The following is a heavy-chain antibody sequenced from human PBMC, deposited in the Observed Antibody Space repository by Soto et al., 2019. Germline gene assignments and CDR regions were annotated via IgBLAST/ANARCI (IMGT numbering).Heavy chain of an antibody. V-gene: IGHV3-53*01. CDR2: IYSGGST. Sequence: GGSLRLSCAASGFTVSSNYMSWVRQAPGKGLEWVSVIYSGGSTYYADSVKGRFTISRDNSKNTLYLQMNSLRAEDTAVYYCATWSMITFGLFDYWGQGTLVTVSS. J-gene: IGHJ4*02. CDR1: GFTVSSNY. CDR3: ATWSMITFGLFDY. D-gene: IGHD3-16*01.